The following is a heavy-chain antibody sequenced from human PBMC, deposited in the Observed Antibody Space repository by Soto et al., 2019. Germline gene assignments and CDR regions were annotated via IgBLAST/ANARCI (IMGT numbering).Heavy chain of an antibody. CDR1: GGSISSSSYH. V-gene: IGHV4-39*01. D-gene: IGHD7-27*01. CDR2: IYYSGST. Sequence: PSETLSLTCTVSGGSISSSSYHWGWIRQPPGKGLEWIGSIYYSGSTYYNPSLKSRVTISVDTPKNQFSLKLSSVTAADTAVYYCAKNWNWGSLVHWGQGTLVTVSS. J-gene: IGHJ4*02. CDR3: AKNWNWGSLVH.